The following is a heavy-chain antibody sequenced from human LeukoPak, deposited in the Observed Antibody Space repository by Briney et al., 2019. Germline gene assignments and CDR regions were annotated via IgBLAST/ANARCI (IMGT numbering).Heavy chain of an antibody. CDR3: ARDSLELQRRNWFDP. J-gene: IGHJ5*02. D-gene: IGHD1-7*01. Sequence: GASVKLTCKASPYTFAKYSIHWVRQAPGQGLEWMGVINPSGRSTSYAQQFQGRVTVTRDTSTSTVYMDLSSLRAEDSAVYYCARDSLELQRRNWFDPWGQGTLVTVSS. CDR1: PYTFAKYS. V-gene: IGHV1-46*01. CDR2: INPSGRST.